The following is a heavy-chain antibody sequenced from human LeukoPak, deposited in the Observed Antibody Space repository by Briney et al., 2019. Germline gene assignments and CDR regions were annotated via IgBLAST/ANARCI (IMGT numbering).Heavy chain of an antibody. V-gene: IGHV3-64D*06. CDR3: VDEVGTYYYGMDV. Sequence: GGSLRLSCSASGFTFSSYAMHWVRQAPGKGLEYVSAISSNGGSTYYADSVKGRFTISRVNSKNTLYLQMSSLRAEDTAVYYCVDEVGTYYYGMDVWGQGTTVTVSS. CDR2: ISSNGGST. CDR1: GFTFSSYA. J-gene: IGHJ6*02. D-gene: IGHD1-1*01.